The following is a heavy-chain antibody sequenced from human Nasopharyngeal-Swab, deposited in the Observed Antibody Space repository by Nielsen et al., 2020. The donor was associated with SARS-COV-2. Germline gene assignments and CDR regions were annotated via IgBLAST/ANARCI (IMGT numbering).Heavy chain of an antibody. CDR3: ARHSRVTTVVVVTLFDY. CDR1: GASITDNNYY. D-gene: IGHD3-22*01. J-gene: IGHJ4*02. V-gene: IGHV4-39*01. CDR2: ITYRGST. Sequence: SETLSLTCTVSGASITDNNYYWAWIRQPPGKGLEWIGSITYRGSTFYNPSLKSRVSISVDASQNQFSLNLWSVTAADTAVFYCARHSRVTTVVVVTLFDYWGRGSLVTVSS.